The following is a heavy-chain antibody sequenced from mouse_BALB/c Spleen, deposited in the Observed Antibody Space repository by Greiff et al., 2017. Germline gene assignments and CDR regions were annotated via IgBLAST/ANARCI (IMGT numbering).Heavy chain of an antibody. CDR2: IYPGDGDT. V-gene: IGHV1-87*01. CDR3: ARSDSLYYFDY. CDR1: GYTFTSYW. Sequence: QVQLQQSGAELARPGASVKLSCKASGYTFTSYWMQWVKQRPGQGLEWIGAIYPGDGDTRYTQKFKGKATLTADKSSSTAYMQLSSLASEDSAVYYCARSDSLYYFDYWGQGTTLTVSS. J-gene: IGHJ2*01.